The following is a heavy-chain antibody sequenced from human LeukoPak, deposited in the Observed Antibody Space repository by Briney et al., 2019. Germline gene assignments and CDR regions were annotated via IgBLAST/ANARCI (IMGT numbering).Heavy chain of an antibody. CDR1: GFIFSSYV. D-gene: IGHD4-17*01. V-gene: IGHV3-23*01. Sequence: GGPLRLSFAASGFIFSSYVVSWVRQAPGKGLEWVSGSSGSGGKTYYADSVKGRFTISRDNSKNTLYLQMNSLRAEDTAVYYCAKEATVTTQYHFYGMDLWGQGTTVTVSS. CDR2: SSGSGGKT. CDR3: AKEATVTTQYHFYGMDL. J-gene: IGHJ6*02.